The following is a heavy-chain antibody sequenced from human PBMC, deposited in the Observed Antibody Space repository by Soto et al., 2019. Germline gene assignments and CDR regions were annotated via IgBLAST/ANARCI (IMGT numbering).Heavy chain of an antibody. CDR1: GFTFSSYA. D-gene: IGHD6-13*01. J-gene: IGHJ4*02. CDR2: ISGSGGST. Sequence: GGSLRLSXAASGFTFSSYAMSWVRQAPGKGLEWVSAISGSGGSTYYADSVKGRFTISRDNSKNTLYLQMNSLRAEDTAVYYCAKISSSSWYYFDYWGQGTLVTVSS. CDR3: AKISSSSWYYFDY. V-gene: IGHV3-23*01.